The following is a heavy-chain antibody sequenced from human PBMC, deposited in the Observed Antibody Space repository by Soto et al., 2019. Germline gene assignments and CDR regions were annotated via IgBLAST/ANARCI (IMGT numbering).Heavy chain of an antibody. J-gene: IGHJ3*02. Sequence: ASVKVSCKASGGTFSSYTISWVRQAPGQGLEWMGRIIPILGIANYAQKFQGRVTITADKSTSTAYMELSSLRSEDTAVYYCARPLLGGYDFVAGAFDIWGQGTMVTVSS. V-gene: IGHV1-69*02. CDR3: ARPLLGGYDFVAGAFDI. CDR2: IIPILGIA. D-gene: IGHD5-12*01. CDR1: GGTFSSYT.